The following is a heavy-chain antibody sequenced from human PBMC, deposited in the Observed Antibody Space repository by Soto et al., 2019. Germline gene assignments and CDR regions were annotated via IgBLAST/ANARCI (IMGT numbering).Heavy chain of an antibody. CDR3: ARDHITYYYGSGSYYYY. J-gene: IGHJ4*02. CDR2: IWYDGSNK. CDR1: GFTFSSYG. D-gene: IGHD3-10*01. Sequence: GGSLRLSCAASGFTFSSYGMHWVRQAPGKGLEWVAVIWYDGSNKYYADSVKGRFTISRDNSKNTLYLQMNSLRAEDTAVYYCARDHITYYYGSGSYYYYWGQGTLVTVSS. V-gene: IGHV3-33*01.